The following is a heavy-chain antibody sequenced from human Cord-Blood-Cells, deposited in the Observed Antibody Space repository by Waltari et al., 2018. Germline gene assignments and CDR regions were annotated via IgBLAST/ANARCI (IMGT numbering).Heavy chain of an antibody. Sequence: QVQLQESGPGLVKPSETLSLTCTGSGGSISSYYWSWIRQPAGKGLEWIGGIYTSGSTNNTPPLKSRVTMSVDTSKNQFSRKLSSVTAADTAVYYCASSPLGGYDFWSGYYAFDIWGQGTMVTVSS. J-gene: IGHJ3*02. CDR2: IYTSGST. V-gene: IGHV4-4*07. CDR1: GGSISSYY. D-gene: IGHD3-3*01. CDR3: ASSPLGGYDFWSGYYAFDI.